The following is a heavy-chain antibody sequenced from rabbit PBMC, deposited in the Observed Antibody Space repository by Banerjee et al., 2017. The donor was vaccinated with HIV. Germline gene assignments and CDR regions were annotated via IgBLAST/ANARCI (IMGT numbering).Heavy chain of an antibody. V-gene: IGHV1S47*01. D-gene: IGHD4-1*01. CDR1: GFDFSSNA. CDR2: IYNTDGT. Sequence: QEQLVESGGGLVQPEGSLTLTCKASGFDFSSNAMCWVRQAPGKGPEWIACIYNTDGTYYAIWAKGRFTISKTSSTTVTLQMTSLTAADTATYFCARDLAGVIGWNFGLWGPGTLVTVS. J-gene: IGHJ4*01. CDR3: ARDLAGVIGWNFGL.